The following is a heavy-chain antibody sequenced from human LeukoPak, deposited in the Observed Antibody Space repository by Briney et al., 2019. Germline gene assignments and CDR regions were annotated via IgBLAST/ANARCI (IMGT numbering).Heavy chain of an antibody. CDR1: GGSISSYY. Sequence: SETLSLTCTVSGGSISSYYWSWIRQPPGKGLEWIGYIYHSGSTYYNPSLKSRVTISVDRSKNQFSLKLSSVTAADTAVYYCARVRDSGYDSLPDYWGQGTLVTVSS. V-gene: IGHV4-59*12. CDR3: ARVRDSGYDSLPDY. J-gene: IGHJ4*02. D-gene: IGHD5-12*01. CDR2: IYHSGST.